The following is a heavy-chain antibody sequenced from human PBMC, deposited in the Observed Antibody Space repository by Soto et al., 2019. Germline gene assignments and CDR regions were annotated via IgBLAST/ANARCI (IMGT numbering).Heavy chain of an antibody. Sequence: QVQLVESGGGVVQPGRSLRLSCVASGFAFSSYGMHWVRQTPGKGLEWVAVLGYDGGGRYYADSVKGRFTISRDNSKNALYLQMDSLRGEDTALYYCAREPVGPVYGMDVWGQGTTVTVSS. J-gene: IGHJ6*02. D-gene: IGHD1-26*01. CDR3: AREPVGPVYGMDV. CDR2: LGYDGGGR. V-gene: IGHV3-33*01. CDR1: GFAFSSYG.